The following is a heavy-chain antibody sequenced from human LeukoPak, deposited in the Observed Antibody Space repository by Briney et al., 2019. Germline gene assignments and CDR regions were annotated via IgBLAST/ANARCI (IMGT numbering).Heavy chain of an antibody. CDR2: ISGSGGST. J-gene: IGHJ3*02. D-gene: IGHD4-17*01. V-gene: IGHV3-23*01. CDR3: AKDWYDYGDYDAFDI. CDR1: GFTFSSYA. Sequence: GGSLRLSCAASGFTFSSYAMSWVRQAPGKGLGWVSAISGSGGSTYYADSVKGRFTISRDNSKNTLYLQMNSLRAEDTAVYYCAKDWYDYGDYDAFDIWGQGTMVTVSS.